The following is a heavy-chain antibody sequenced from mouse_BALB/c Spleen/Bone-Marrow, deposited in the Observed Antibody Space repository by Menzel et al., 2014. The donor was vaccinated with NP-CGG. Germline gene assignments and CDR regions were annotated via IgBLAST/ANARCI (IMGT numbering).Heavy chain of an antibody. CDR2: SRNKANDYTT. CDR1: GFTFSDFY. J-gene: IGHJ4*01. D-gene: IGHD3-1*01. Sequence: EVHLVESGGGLVQPGGSLRLSCATSGFTFSDFYMEWVRQPPGKRLEWIAASRNKANDYTTEYSASVKGRFIVSRDTSQSILYLQMNALRPEDTAIYYCARDDGSMAMDYWGQGTSVTVSS. V-gene: IGHV7-1*02. CDR3: ARDDGSMAMDY.